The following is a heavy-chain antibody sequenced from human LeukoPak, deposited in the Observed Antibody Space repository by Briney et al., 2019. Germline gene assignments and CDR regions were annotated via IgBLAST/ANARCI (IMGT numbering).Heavy chain of an antibody. V-gene: IGHV1-69*04. D-gene: IGHD3-3*01. CDR3: ARDPPRVRDFWSGYLH. J-gene: IGHJ4*02. Sequence: SVKVSCKASGGTFSSYAISWVRQAPGQGLEWMGRIIPILGIANYAQKFQGRVTITADKSTSTAYMELSSLRSEDTAVYYCARDPPRVRDFWSGYLHWGQGTLVTVSS. CDR1: GGTFSSYA. CDR2: IIPILGIA.